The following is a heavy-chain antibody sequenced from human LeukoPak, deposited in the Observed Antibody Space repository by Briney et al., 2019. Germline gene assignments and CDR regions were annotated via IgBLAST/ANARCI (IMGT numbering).Heavy chain of an antibody. CDR3: ARDSPWQPDPY. V-gene: IGHV3-74*03. D-gene: IGHD1-14*01. J-gene: IGHJ4*02. Sequence: PGGSLRLSCAASGFTFDDYAMHWVRQAPGKGLVWVSRINTDGSDITYADSVRGRFTISRDNARNTLYLQMNSLRADDTAVYYCARDSPWQPDPYWGQGTLVTVSS. CDR2: INTDGSDI. CDR1: GFTFDDYA.